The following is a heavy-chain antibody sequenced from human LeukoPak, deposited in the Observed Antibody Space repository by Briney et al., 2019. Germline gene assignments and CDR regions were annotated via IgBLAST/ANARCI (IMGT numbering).Heavy chain of an antibody. V-gene: IGHV1-69*05. CDR1: GGTFISYA. J-gene: IGHJ4*02. CDR2: IIPIFGTA. D-gene: IGHD2-8*01. CDR3: ARARDYCTNGVCPFDY. Sequence: ASVKVSCKASGGTFISYAISWVRQAPGQGLEWMGGIIPIFGTANYAQKFQGRVTITTDESTSTAYMELSSLRSEDTAVYYCARARDYCTNGVCPFDYWGQGTLVTVSS.